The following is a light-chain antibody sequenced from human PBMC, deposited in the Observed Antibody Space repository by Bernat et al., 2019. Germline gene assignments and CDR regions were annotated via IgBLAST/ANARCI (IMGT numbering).Light chain of an antibody. Sequence: QSALTQPASVSGSPGQSITISCTGTSSDVGGYNYVSWFQQHPGQAPKLMIYDVRNRPSGVSNRFSGSKSGNTASLTISVLQADDEADYYCSSYTSSNAYVFGTGTEVTVL. CDR2: DVR. J-gene: IGLJ1*01. V-gene: IGLV2-14*03. CDR1: SSDVGGYNY. CDR3: SSYTSSNAYV.